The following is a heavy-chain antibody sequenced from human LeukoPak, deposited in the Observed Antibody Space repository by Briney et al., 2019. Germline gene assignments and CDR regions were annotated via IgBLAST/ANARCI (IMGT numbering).Heavy chain of an antibody. J-gene: IGHJ3*02. V-gene: IGHV3-21*01. CDR2: ISSSSSYI. Sequence: GGSLRLSCAASGFTFSSYSMNWVRQAPGKGLEWVSSISSSSSYIYYADSVKGRFTISRDNAKNSLYLQMNSLRAEDTAVYYCARDVGDSPIPYHAIDIWGQGTMVTVSS. CDR1: GFTFSSYS. D-gene: IGHD4-17*01. CDR3: ARDVGDSPIPYHAIDI.